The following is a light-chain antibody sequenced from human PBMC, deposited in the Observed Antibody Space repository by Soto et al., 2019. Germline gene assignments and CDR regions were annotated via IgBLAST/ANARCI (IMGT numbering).Light chain of an antibody. CDR1: QSISSNY. CDR3: QQYGSWT. J-gene: IGKJ1*01. Sequence: EIVLTQSPGTLSLSPGERATLSCRASQSISSNYLAWYQQNPGQAPRLLIYGASSRATGIPDRFSGSGSGTAFTLTISRLEPEDSAIYYWQQYGSWTFGQGTKVEIK. V-gene: IGKV3-20*01. CDR2: GAS.